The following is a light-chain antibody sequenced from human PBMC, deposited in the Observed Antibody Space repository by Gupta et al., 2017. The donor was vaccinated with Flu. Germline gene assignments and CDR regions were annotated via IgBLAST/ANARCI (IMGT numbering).Light chain of an antibody. Sequence: VTISCTGTSSDVGGYNYVPWYQHHPGKAPQLMIFDDTKRPSGVPDRFSGSKSGNTASLTVSGLQADDEADYYCCSYGGSSTYVVFGGGTKLTVL. CDR3: CSYGGSSTYVV. CDR2: DDT. V-gene: IGLV2-11*01. CDR1: SSDVGGYNY. J-gene: IGLJ2*01.